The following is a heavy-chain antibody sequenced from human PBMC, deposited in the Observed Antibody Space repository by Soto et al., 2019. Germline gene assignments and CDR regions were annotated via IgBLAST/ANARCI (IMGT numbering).Heavy chain of an antibody. Sequence: PSETLSLTCTVSDDFISSYYWNWIRQPAGKGLEWIERVSTNGATNYNPSLESRVTMSVDTSKNQFSLKLTSVTAADTAVYFCARADYEILTGSYAMDVWGQGTTVTVSS. CDR2: VSTNGAT. V-gene: IGHV4-4*07. D-gene: IGHD3-9*01. CDR3: ARADYEILTGSYAMDV. J-gene: IGHJ6*02. CDR1: DDFISSYY.